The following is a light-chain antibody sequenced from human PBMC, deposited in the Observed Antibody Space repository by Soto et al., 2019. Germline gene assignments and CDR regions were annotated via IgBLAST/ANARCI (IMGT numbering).Light chain of an antibody. Sequence: QSVLTQPPSASGTPGQRVTVSCSGSRSNIGSHPVHWYQQLPGTAPKLLIFNKNLRPSGVPDRFSGSQSGTSASLAISGLQSDDEAHYYCSAWDDSLNGPVFGGGTKLTVL. CDR1: RSNIGSHP. CDR3: SAWDDSLNGPV. V-gene: IGLV1-44*01. CDR2: NKN. J-gene: IGLJ3*02.